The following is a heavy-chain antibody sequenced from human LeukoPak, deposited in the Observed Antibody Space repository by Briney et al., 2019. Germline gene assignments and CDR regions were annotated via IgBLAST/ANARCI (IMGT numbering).Heavy chain of an antibody. CDR1: GFTFSSYA. CDR2: ISGRGGSI. CDR3: SKDLYDFWSGYYPIDY. Sequence: PGASLRLSCAASGFTFSSYAMSWVRQAPGKGLEWVSVISGRGGSIYYADSVKGRFIISRDNSKNTLYLQMTSLRVEDTAVYYCSKDLYDFWSGYYPIDYWGQGTLVTVSS. V-gene: IGHV3-23*01. D-gene: IGHD3/OR15-3a*01. J-gene: IGHJ4*02.